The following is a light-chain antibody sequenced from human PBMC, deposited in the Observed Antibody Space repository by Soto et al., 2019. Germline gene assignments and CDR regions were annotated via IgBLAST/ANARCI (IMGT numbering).Light chain of an antibody. Sequence: EIQMTQSPSSLSASVGDRVTISCRASQGISTYLVWYQQRPGQVPKLLIFAASTMQSGVPSRFSGSGSGTDFTLTISSLQPEDCAMYYGQHSNCAPWTFGQGTKVEIK. CDR3: QHSNCAPWT. CDR1: QGISTY. V-gene: IGKV1-27*01. CDR2: AAS. J-gene: IGKJ1*01.